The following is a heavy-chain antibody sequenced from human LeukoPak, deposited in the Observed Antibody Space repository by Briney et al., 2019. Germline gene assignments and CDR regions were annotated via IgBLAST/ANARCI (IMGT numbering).Heavy chain of an antibody. Sequence: GGSLRLSCAASGFTFSSYGMHWVRQAPGKGLEWVAVISFGGSSKYYADSMKGRFSISRDNSKNTLYLQMNSLRAEDTAVYYCAREKVVAPYGMDVWGQGTAVTVSS. J-gene: IGHJ6*02. V-gene: IGHV3-30*03. D-gene: IGHD2-15*01. CDR1: GFTFSSYG. CDR3: AREKVVAPYGMDV. CDR2: ISFGGSSK.